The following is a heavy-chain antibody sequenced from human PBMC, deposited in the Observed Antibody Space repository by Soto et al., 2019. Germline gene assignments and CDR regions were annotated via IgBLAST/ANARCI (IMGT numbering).Heavy chain of an antibody. Sequence: SVKVSCKASGGTFSSYAISWVRQAPGQGLEWMGGIIPIFGTANYAQKFRGRVTITADESTSTAYMELSSLRSEDTAVYYCAPALGYCSSTSCGNWFDPWGQGTLVTVSS. CDR1: GGTFSSYA. CDR2: IIPIFGTA. V-gene: IGHV1-69*13. CDR3: APALGYCSSTSCGNWFDP. J-gene: IGHJ5*02. D-gene: IGHD2-2*01.